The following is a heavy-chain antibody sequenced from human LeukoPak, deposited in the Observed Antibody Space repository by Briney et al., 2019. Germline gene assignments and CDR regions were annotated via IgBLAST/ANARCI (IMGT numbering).Heavy chain of an antibody. CDR1: GGSFSGYY. Sequence: PSETLSLTCAVYGGSFSGYYWSWIRQPPGKGLEWIGEINHSGSTNYNPSLKSRVTISVDTSKNQFSLKLSSVTAADTAVYYCARGRGAARPVDYWGQGTLVTVPS. CDR3: ARGRGAARPVDY. D-gene: IGHD6-6*01. V-gene: IGHV4-34*01. J-gene: IGHJ4*02. CDR2: INHSGST.